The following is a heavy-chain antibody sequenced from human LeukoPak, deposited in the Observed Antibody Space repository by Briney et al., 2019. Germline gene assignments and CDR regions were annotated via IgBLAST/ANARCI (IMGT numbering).Heavy chain of an antibody. CDR1: GYSISSSNW. D-gene: IGHD3-10*01. V-gene: IGHV4-28*06. J-gene: IGHJ4*02. CDR2: IYYSGTT. Sequence: SDTLSLTCAVSGYSISSSNWWGWIRQPPGKGLEWIGYIYYSGTTNYNPSLKSRVTMSVDTSKNQFSLKLSSVTALDTAVYYCARKGAGTAEFGYWGQGTLVTVSS. CDR3: ARKGAGTAEFGY.